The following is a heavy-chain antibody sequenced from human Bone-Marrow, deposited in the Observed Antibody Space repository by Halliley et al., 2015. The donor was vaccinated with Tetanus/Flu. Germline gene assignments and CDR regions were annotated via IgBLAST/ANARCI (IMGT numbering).Heavy chain of an antibody. D-gene: IGHD3-10*01. CDR2: ISYDGSDE. V-gene: IGHV3-30*03. Sequence: SLRLSCVASGFTFRSYGMHWVRQAPGKGLEWVAVISYDGSDEYSADSVKGRFTVSRDNSRNTLYLQMNSLRPEDTAVYYCARVGGYCAASRSFGYVDYWAQGTLVTVSS. CDR3: ARVGGYCAASRSFGYVDY. CDR1: GFTFRSYG. J-gene: IGHJ4*02.